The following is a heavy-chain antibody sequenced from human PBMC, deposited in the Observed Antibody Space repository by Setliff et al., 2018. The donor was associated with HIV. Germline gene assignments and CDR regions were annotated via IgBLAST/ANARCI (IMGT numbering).Heavy chain of an antibody. CDR3: AIDHVTNIAESGYGYTRIDP. CDR2: IYMGGGT. V-gene: IGHV4-61*09. J-gene: IGHJ5*02. Sequence: SETLSLTCTVSGGSIISEISWWAWIRQPAGKGPEWLGQIYMGGGTDYNPSLEGRVTISLDTSKNQFSLKLTSVTAADTAVYYCAIDHVTNIAESGYGYTRIDPWGPGIPVTVSS. D-gene: IGHD5-18*01. CDR1: GGSIISEISW.